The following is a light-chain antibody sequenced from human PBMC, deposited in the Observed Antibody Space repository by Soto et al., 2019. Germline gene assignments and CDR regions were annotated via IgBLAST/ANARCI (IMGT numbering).Light chain of an antibody. CDR1: QSVSSNY. CDR3: QQRSNWPPIT. Sequence: EIVLTQSPGTLSLSPGERATLSCRTSQSVSSNYLAWYQQKPGQAPTLLIYGASIRAAGIPDRFSGSGSGTDFTLTISSLEPEDFAVYYCQQRSNWPPITFGQGTRLEIK. CDR2: GAS. V-gene: IGKV3D-20*02. J-gene: IGKJ5*01.